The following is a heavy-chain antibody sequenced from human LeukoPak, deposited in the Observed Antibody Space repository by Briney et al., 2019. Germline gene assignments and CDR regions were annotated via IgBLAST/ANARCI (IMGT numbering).Heavy chain of an antibody. J-gene: IGHJ4*02. CDR1: GDSINNFY. CDR3: ARPSNIDYAPEY. CDR2: VYSSGTT. D-gene: IGHD2/OR15-2a*01. V-gene: IGHV4-4*07. Sequence: SETLSLTCTVSGDSINNFYWSWIRQPAGKGLEWIGRVYSSGTTDYNPSLKSRVTISVDTSKNQFSLKLSSVTAADTAVYYCARPSNIDYAPEYWGQGTLVTVSS.